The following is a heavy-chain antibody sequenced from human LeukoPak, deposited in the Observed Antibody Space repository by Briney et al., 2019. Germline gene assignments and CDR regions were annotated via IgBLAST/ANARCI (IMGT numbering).Heavy chain of an antibody. CDR1: GFTFSSYW. V-gene: IGHV3-7*01. J-gene: IGHJ4*02. Sequence: TGGSLRLSCAASGFTFSSYWMSWVRQAPGKGLEWVAKIKQDGSEKYYVDSVKGRFTISRDNAKSTLYLQMNSLRAEDTGVYYCVRDVWGDRDSYFDYWGQGTLVTVSS. D-gene: IGHD2-21*01. CDR3: VRDVWGDRDSYFDY. CDR2: IKQDGSEK.